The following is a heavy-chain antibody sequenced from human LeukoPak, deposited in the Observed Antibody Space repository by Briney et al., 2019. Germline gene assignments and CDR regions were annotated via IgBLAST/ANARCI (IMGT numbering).Heavy chain of an antibody. V-gene: IGHV3-48*02. CDR2: IRTSSEGANLA. D-gene: IGHD3-9*01. CDR1: GFSFSDYP. CDR3: ATDQRYAFDY. Sequence: PGGSLRLSCATSGFSFSDYPMNWVRQAPGKGLEWVSNIRTSSEGANLAFYADSVKGRVTFSRDDAKNTLYPHMHSLRDDDTAVYYCATDQRYAFDYWGQGILVTVSS. J-gene: IGHJ4*02.